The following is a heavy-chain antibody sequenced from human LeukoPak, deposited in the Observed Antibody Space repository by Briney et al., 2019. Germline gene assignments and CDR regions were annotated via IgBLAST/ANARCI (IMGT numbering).Heavy chain of an antibody. V-gene: IGHV4-61*02. CDR2: IHTSGST. J-gene: IGHJ3*02. CDR1: GGSINSGTYY. CDR3: ARDRAGGGAFDI. Sequence: SETLSLTCTVSGGSINSGTYYWTWVRQPAGKGLEWIGRIHTSGSTNYNPSLKSRVTMSADTSKNQFSLRLSSVTAADTAVYYCARDRAGGGAFDIWGQGTMVTVSS. D-gene: IGHD3-16*01.